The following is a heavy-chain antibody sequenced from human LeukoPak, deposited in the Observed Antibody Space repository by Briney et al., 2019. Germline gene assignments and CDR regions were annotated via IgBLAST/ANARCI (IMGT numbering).Heavy chain of an antibody. D-gene: IGHD3-22*01. CDR3: ARVVYYDSSGYQD. J-gene: IGHJ1*01. Sequence: ASVKVSCKASGGTFSSYAISWVRQAPGQGLEWMGRIIPILGIANYAQKFQGRVTMTRDTSTSTVYMELSSLRSEDTAVYYCARVVYYDSSGYQDWGQGTLVTVSS. CDR1: GGTFSSYA. V-gene: IGHV1-69*04. CDR2: IIPILGIA.